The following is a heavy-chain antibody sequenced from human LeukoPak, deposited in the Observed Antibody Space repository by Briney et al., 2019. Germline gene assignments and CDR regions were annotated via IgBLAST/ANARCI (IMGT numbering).Heavy chain of an antibody. J-gene: IGHJ4*02. CDR2: INHSGST. Sequence: SETLSLTCAVYGGSFSGYYWSWIRQPPGKGLEWIGEINHSGSTSYNPSLKSRVTISVDTSKNQFSLKLSSVTAADTAVYYCVLDFWSAPPRSFKDYWGQGTLVTVSS. CDR3: VLDFWSAPPRSFKDY. D-gene: IGHD3-3*01. CDR1: GGSFSGYY. V-gene: IGHV4-34*01.